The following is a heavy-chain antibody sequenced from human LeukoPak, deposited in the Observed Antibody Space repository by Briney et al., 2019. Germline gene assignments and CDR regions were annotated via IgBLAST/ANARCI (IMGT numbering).Heavy chain of an antibody. J-gene: IGHJ4*02. CDR1: GNYW. Sequence: GGSLRLSCAASGNYWMHWVRQVPGKGLEWVSAIGGRDGSTYYADSVKGRFTISRDNCKNTLYVQMNSLRAEDTAVYYCAKGHYYGSGSLDYWGQGTLVTVSS. CDR3: AKGHYYGSGSLDY. V-gene: IGHV3-23*01. D-gene: IGHD3-10*01. CDR2: IGGRDGST.